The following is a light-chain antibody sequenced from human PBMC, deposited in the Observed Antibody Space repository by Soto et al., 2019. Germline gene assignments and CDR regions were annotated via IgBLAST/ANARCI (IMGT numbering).Light chain of an antibody. CDR2: DAS. CDR1: QSISSW. Sequence: IHMTQSPSTLSASVVDRVTITCRASQSISSWSAWYQQKPGKAPKLLIYDASSLESGVPSRLSGSASGTEFTLTISSMQPDDFATYYCQQYNTYSTFGHGTKVDI. CDR3: QQYNTYST. V-gene: IGKV1-5*01. J-gene: IGKJ1*01.